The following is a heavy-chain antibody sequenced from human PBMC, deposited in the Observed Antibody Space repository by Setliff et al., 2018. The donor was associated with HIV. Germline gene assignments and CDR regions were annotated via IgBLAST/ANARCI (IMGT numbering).Heavy chain of an antibody. J-gene: IGHJ4*02. CDR3: ARDVTKDMITFGEVIVTSRGYFDA. CDR2: INPRDGST. D-gene: IGHD3-16*02. V-gene: IGHV1-46*01. Sequence: GASVKVSCKASGYTLTDHYIHWVRQAPGQGLEWMGRINPRDGSTGYAQRFQGRVTMTRYTSRGTVYMELRSLRSEDTAVYYCARDVTKDMITFGEVIVTSRGYFDAWGQGTLVTVSS. CDR1: GYTLTDHY.